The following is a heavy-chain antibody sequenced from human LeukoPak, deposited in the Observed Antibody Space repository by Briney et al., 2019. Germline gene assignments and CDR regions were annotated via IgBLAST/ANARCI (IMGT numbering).Heavy chain of an antibody. D-gene: IGHD3-22*01. CDR3: ATYDSSGYYYYYGMDV. CDR2: VDPEDGET. CDR1: GYTFTDYY. J-gene: IGHJ6*02. Sequence: ASVKVSCKASGYTFTDYYMHWVQQAPGEGLEWMGRVDPEDGETIYAEKFQGRVTMTTDTSTSTAYMELRSLRSDDTAVYYCATYDSSGYYYYYGMDVWGQGTTVTVSS. V-gene: IGHV1-69-2*01.